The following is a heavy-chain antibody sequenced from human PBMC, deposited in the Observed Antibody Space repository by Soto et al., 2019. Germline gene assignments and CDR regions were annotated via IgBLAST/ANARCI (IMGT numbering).Heavy chain of an antibody. CDR2: IRSKAYGGTT. CDR1: GFTFGDYA. J-gene: IGHJ4*02. CDR3: TVSPPWLRWYPPATFAY. V-gene: IGHV3-49*05. D-gene: IGHD4-17*01. Sequence: EVQLVESGGGLVKPGRSLRLSCTASGFTFGDYAMNWFRQAPGKGLEWVGFIRSKAYGGTTEYAASVKGRFTISRDDSKSIAYLQMNSLKTEDTAVYYCTVSPPWLRWYPPATFAYWGQGTLVTVSS.